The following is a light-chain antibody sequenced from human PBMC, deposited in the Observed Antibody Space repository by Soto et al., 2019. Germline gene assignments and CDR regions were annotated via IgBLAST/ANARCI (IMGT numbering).Light chain of an antibody. J-gene: IGKJ1*01. CDR2: GAS. CDR3: QHHNTYSQT. CDR1: QSIRYY. Sequence: DIQLTQSPPTLPASVGDRVAITCRASQSIRYYLAWYQQMPGKAPKLLIYGASSLQSGVPSRFSGSGSGTEFTLTISSLQPDDFATYFCQHHNTYSQTFGQGTKVDI. V-gene: IGKV1-5*01.